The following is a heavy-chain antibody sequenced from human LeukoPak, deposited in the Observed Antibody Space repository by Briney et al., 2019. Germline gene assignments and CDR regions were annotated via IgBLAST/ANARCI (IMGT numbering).Heavy chain of an antibody. Sequence: SETLSLTCTVSGGSISSYYWSWIRQPAGKGLEWIGRIYTSGSTNYNPSLKSRVTMSVDTSKNQFSLKLSSVTAADTAVYYCARGPYHDILTGYTGFDYWGQGTLVTVSS. V-gene: IGHV4-4*07. CDR3: ARGPYHDILTGYTGFDY. J-gene: IGHJ4*02. D-gene: IGHD3-9*01. CDR2: IYTSGST. CDR1: GGSISSYY.